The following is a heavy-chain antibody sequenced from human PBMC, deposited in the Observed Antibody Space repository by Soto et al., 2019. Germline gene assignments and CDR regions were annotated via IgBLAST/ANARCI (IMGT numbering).Heavy chain of an antibody. CDR2: IYHSGST. V-gene: IGHV4-30-2*01. D-gene: IGHD3-9*01. Sequence: PSETLSLTCAVSGVSISSGGYSWSWILQPPGKGLEWIGYIYHSGSTYYNPSLNSRVPISVDRSKNQFSLKLSSVTAADTGVYYCAREPLLRYFDWPYGMDVWGQGTTVTVSS. J-gene: IGHJ6*02. CDR1: GVSISSGGYS. CDR3: AREPLLRYFDWPYGMDV.